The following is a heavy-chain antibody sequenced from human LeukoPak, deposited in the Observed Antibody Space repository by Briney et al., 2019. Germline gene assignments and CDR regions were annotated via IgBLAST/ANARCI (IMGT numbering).Heavy chain of an antibody. Sequence: GASVRVSCKASGYTFTSYGISWVRQAPGQGLEWMGGIIPIFGTANYAQKFQGRVTITADKSTSTAYMELSSLRSEDTAVYYCARDRTSFGDLYYYDSSGSDAFDIWGQGTMVTVSS. V-gene: IGHV1-69*06. J-gene: IGHJ3*02. CDR3: ARDRTSFGDLYYYDSSGSDAFDI. CDR1: GYTFTSYG. D-gene: IGHD3-22*01. CDR2: IIPIFGTA.